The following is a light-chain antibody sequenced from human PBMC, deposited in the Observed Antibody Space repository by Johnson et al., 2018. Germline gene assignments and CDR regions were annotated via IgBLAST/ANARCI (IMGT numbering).Light chain of an antibody. CDR2: ENN. CDR1: SSNIGNNY. V-gene: IGLV1-51*02. J-gene: IGLJ1*01. Sequence: QSVLTQPPSVSAAPGQKVTISCSGSSSNIGNNYVSWYQQLPGTAPKLLIYENNKRPSGIPDRFSGSKSGTSATLGITGLQTGDQADYYCGTWDSSLSAGNVFGTCTKFTAL. CDR3: GTWDSSLSAGNV.